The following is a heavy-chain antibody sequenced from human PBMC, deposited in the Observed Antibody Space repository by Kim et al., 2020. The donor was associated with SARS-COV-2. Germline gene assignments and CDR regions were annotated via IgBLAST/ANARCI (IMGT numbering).Heavy chain of an antibody. J-gene: IGHJ6*02. V-gene: IGHV3-30*18. CDR1: GFTFSSYG. Sequence: GGSLRLSCAASGFTFSSYGMRWVRQAPGKGLEWVAVISYGGSNTNYADSVKGRFTISRDSSKNTLYLQMNSLRAEDTAVYYCAKCRKAADLYYYYGMDVRGQGTTVTVSS. CDR3: AKCRKAADLYYYYGMDV. CDR2: ISYGGSNT. D-gene: IGHD6-13*01.